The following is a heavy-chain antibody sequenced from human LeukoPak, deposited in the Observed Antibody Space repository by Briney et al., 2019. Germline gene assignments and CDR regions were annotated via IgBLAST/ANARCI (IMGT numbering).Heavy chain of an antibody. D-gene: IGHD6-19*01. CDR2: VNPHSGGT. Sequence: PGASVKVSCQASGYTFTDYYIHWVRQAPGQGLEWMGWVNPHSGGTSYAQKFQGRVTMNRDTSTSTAHMELTRLTSDDTGVYYCARGPQYGSDWNFRRVIDYWGQGTLVTVSS. CDR1: GYTFTDYY. CDR3: ARGPQYGSDWNFRRVIDY. J-gene: IGHJ4*02. V-gene: IGHV1-2*02.